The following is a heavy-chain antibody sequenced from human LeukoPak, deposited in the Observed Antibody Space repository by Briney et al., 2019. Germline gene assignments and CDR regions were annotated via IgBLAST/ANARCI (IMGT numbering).Heavy chain of an antibody. J-gene: IGHJ4*02. CDR1: GFTFSDFA. V-gene: IGHV3-23*01. D-gene: IGHD6-19*01. Sequence: GGSLRLSCAASGFTFSDFAMIWVRQPPGKGLEWVSSTFQGGGEIHYADSVRGRFTISRDNSRSTLFLQMNSLESEDTAVYYCAKDRWGAVASFDYWGQGTLVTVSS. CDR2: TFQGGGEI. CDR3: AKDRWGAVASFDY.